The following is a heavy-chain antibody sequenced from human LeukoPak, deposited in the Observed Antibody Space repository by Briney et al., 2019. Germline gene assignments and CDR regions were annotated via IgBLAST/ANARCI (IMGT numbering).Heavy chain of an antibody. V-gene: IGHV3-21*04. Sequence: GGSLRLSCAASGFTFSSYSMNWVRQAPGQGLEWVSSISSSSSYIYYADSVKGRFTISRDDSKNSLYLQMNSLKTEDTAVYYCARGGSYVAFDIWGQGTMVTVSS. J-gene: IGHJ3*02. CDR2: ISSSSSYI. D-gene: IGHD1-26*01. CDR1: GFTFSSYS. CDR3: ARGGSYVAFDI.